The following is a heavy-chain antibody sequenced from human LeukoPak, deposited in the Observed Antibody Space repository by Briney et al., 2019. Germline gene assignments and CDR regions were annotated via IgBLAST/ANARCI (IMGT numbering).Heavy chain of an antibody. CDR1: GFTFSSYA. Sequence: GGSLRLSCAASGFTFSSYAMRWVRQAPGKGLEWVVVISYDGSNKYYADSVKGRFTISRDNSKNTLYLQMNSLRAEDTAVYYCAKDMRFDWTPYYFDYWGQGTLVTVSS. CDR3: AKDMRFDWTPYYFDY. J-gene: IGHJ4*02. V-gene: IGHV3-30-3*01. D-gene: IGHD3-9*01. CDR2: ISYDGSNK.